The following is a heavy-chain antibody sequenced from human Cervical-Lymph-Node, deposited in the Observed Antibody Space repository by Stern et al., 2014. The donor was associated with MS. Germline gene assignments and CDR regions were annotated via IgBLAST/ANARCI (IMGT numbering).Heavy chain of an antibody. V-gene: IGHV1-69*01. Sequence: QVQLVQSGAEVKKPGSSVNVSCKASGGTFSSYAISWVRQAPGQGLEWMGGIIPIFGTANYAQKFQGRVTITADESTSTAYMELSSLRSEDTAVYYCAREDSSSWYYNWFDPWGQGTLVTVSS. CDR3: AREDSSSWYYNWFDP. J-gene: IGHJ5*02. CDR2: IIPIFGTA. D-gene: IGHD6-13*01. CDR1: GGTFSSYA.